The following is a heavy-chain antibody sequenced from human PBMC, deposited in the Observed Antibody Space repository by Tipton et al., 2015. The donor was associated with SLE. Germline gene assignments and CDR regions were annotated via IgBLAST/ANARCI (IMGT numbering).Heavy chain of an antibody. CDR2: IYYSGST. Sequence: LRLSCAASGFSLSRHIMVWVRQAPGKGLGWIGYIYYSGSTNYNPSLKSRVTISVDTSKNQISLYLTSVTAADTAVYYCANLDYGAFHIWGQGTSVTVSS. CDR3: ANLDYGAFHI. CDR1: GFSLSRHI. J-gene: IGHJ3*02. V-gene: IGHV4-59*11. D-gene: IGHD4/OR15-4a*01.